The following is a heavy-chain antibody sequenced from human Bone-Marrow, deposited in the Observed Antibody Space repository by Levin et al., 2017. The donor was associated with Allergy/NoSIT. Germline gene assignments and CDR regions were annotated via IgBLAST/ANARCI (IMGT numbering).Heavy chain of an antibody. CDR1: GFTFSSYA. V-gene: IGHV3-64*02. D-gene: IGHD2-2*01. Sequence: PGGSLRLSCAASGFTFSSYAMHWVRQAPGKGLEYVSGISTNGDTTYYGDSVKGRFSISRDNSKNTLYLQMGSLRAEDMAVYYCARGQGYCTSTICYGDRFDFWGQGTMVTVS. CDR2: ISTNGDTT. J-gene: IGHJ3*01. CDR3: ARGQGYCTSTICYGDRFDF.